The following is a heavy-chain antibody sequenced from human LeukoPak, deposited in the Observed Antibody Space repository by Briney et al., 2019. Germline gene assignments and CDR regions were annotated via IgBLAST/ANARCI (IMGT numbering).Heavy chain of an antibody. CDR1: GFTFSSYA. D-gene: IGHD2-8*02. J-gene: IGHJ4*02. CDR3: AKDLVPYPSDY. V-gene: IGHV3-23*01. CDR2: ISGSGSST. Sequence: GGSLRLSCAASGFTFSSYAMSWVRQAPGKGLEWVSGISGSGSSTYYADSVKGRFTISRDNSKNTLYLQMNSLRAEDAAVYYCAKDLVPYPSDYWGQGTLVTVSS.